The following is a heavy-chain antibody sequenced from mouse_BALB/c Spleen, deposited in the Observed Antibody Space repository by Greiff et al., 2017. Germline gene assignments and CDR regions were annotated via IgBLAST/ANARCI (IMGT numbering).Heavy chain of an antibody. D-gene: IGHD1-1*01. V-gene: IGHV5-6*01. Sequence: DVQLVESGGDLVKPGGSLKLSCAASGFTFSSYGMSWVRQTPDKRLEWVATISSGGSYTYYPDSVKGRFTISRDNAKNTLYLEMSSLRSKDTAMYYCARKYYGLYYFDYWGQGTTLTVSS. CDR2: ISSGGSYT. CDR1: GFTFSSYG. J-gene: IGHJ2*01. CDR3: ARKYYGLYYFDY.